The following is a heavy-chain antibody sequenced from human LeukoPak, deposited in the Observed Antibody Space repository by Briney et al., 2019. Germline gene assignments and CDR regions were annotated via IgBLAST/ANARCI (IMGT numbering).Heavy chain of an antibody. CDR3: AELGITMIGGV. CDR1: GFAFDDYA. CDR2: ISWNTGTI. D-gene: IGHD3-10*02. J-gene: IGHJ6*04. Sequence: SLRLSCAASGFAFDDYAMHWVRQVAGKGLEWVSGISWNTGTIVYADSVKGRFTISRDNAKNSLHLQMNSLRAEDTAVYYCAELGITMIGGVWGKGTTVTISS. V-gene: IGHV3-9*01.